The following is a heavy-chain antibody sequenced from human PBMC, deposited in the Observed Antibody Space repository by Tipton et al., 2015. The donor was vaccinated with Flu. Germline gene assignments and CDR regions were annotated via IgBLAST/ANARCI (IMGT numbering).Heavy chain of an antibody. D-gene: IGHD6-6*01. CDR2: FYHSGIT. V-gene: IGHV4-38-2*02. CDR1: GYSITTGYY. J-gene: IGHJ3*02. CDR3: ARRPYMSSSDLYAFDI. Sequence: GLVKPSETLSLTCTVSGYSITTGYYWGWIRRPPGKGLEWIGSFYHSGITYYNPSLKSRVTISVDTSKNQFSLKLSSVTAADTAIYYCARRPYMSSSDLYAFDIWGQGTMVTVSS.